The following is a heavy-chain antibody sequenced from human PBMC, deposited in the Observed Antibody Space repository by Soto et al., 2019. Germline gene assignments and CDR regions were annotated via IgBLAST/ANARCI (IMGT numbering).Heavy chain of an antibody. J-gene: IGHJ6*02. CDR1: GGTFSSYA. Sequence: SVNVSCKASGGTFSSYAISWVRQAPGQGLEWMGGIIPIFGTANYAQKFQGRVTITADKSTSTAYMELSSLRSEDTAVYYCARDTEYSSSWYKGYYGMDVWGQGTTVTVSS. CDR3: ARDTEYSSSWYKGYYGMDV. D-gene: IGHD6-13*01. V-gene: IGHV1-69*06. CDR2: IIPIFGTA.